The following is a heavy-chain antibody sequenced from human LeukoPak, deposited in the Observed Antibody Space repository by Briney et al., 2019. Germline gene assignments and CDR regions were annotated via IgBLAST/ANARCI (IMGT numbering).Heavy chain of an antibody. J-gene: IGHJ4*02. CDR3: ANLYCSSTSCLY. V-gene: IGHV3-23*01. Sequence: PWGSLRLSCAASGFTFSSYAMSWVRQAPGKGLEWVSAISGSGGSTYYADSVKGRFTISRDNSKNTLYLQMNSLSAEDTAVYYCANLYCSSTSCLYWGQGTLVTVSS. CDR1: GFTFSSYA. CDR2: ISGSGGST. D-gene: IGHD2-2*01.